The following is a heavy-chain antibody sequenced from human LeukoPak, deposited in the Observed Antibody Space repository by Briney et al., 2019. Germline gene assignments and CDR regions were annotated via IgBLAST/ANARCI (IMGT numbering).Heavy chain of an antibody. CDR2: INHSGST. Sequence: SSETLSLTCAVYGGSFSGYYWSRIRQPPGKGLEWIGEINHSGSTNYNPSLKSRVTISVDTSKNQFSLKLSSVTAADTAVYYCASRRRGYSYGYLVYWGQGTLVTVSS. D-gene: IGHD5-18*01. CDR3: ASRRRGYSYGYLVY. J-gene: IGHJ4*02. CDR1: GGSFSGYY. V-gene: IGHV4-34*01.